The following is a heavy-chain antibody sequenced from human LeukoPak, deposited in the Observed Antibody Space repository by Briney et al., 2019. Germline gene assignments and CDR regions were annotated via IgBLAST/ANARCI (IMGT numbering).Heavy chain of an antibody. CDR1: GFTFSSYA. J-gene: IGHJ4*02. CDR3: AKDRSSSSWYIDY. V-gene: IGHV3-23*01. Sequence: PGGSLRLSCAASGFTFSSYAMSWVRQAPGKGLEWVSAISGSGGSTYYADSVKGRFTISRDNSKNTLYLQMSSLRAEDTAVYYCAKDRSSSSWYIDYWGQGTLVTVSS. CDR2: ISGSGGST. D-gene: IGHD6-13*01.